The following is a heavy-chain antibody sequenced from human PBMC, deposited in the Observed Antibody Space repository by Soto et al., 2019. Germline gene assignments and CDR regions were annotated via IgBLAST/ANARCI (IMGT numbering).Heavy chain of an antibody. V-gene: IGHV3-21*01. J-gene: IGHJ3*02. D-gene: IGHD3-10*01. Sequence: RRLSCAASGFSFTSYTMNWERQAPVKGVEWVASISAGGRSIYYADSLKGRFTVSRDNAKSSLYLQMTSLRAEDTAVWRWPRSTPGNPFDIWGQGTMVTVSS. CDR2: ISAGGRSI. CDR1: GFSFTSYT. CDR3: PRSTPGNPFDI.